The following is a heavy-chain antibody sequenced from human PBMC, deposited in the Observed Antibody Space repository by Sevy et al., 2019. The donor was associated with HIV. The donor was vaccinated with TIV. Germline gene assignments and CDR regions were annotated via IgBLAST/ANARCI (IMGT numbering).Heavy chain of an antibody. J-gene: IGHJ6*02. Sequence: GGSLRLSCAASGFTFSSYSMNWVRQAPGKGLEWVSSISSSSSYIYYADSVKGRFTISRDNAKNSLYLQMNSLRAEDTAVYYCARECVYGPYRTYYFYYGMDVWGQGTTVTVSS. CDR3: ARECVYGPYRTYYFYYGMDV. CDR2: ISSSSSYI. V-gene: IGHV3-21*01. CDR1: GFTFSSYS. D-gene: IGHD3-10*01.